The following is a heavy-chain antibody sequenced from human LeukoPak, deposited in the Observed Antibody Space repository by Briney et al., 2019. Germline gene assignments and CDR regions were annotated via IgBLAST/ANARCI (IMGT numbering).Heavy chain of an antibody. J-gene: IGHJ4*02. CDR1: GGSFSGYY. D-gene: IGHD3-22*01. CDR3: ARGLLYYYDSSGYSIHFDY. Sequence: SETLSLTCAVYGGSFSGYYWSWIRQPPGKGLEWIGEINHSGSTNYNPSLKSRVTISVDTSKNQFSLKLSSVTAADTAVYYCARGLLYYYDSSGYSIHFDYWGQGTLVTVSS. CDR2: INHSGST. V-gene: IGHV4-34*01.